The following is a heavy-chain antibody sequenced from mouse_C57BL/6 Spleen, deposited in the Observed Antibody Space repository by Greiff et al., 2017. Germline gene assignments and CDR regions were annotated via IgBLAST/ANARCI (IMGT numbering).Heavy chain of an antibody. CDR3: ADGYYFDD. CDR1: GYAFSSSW. V-gene: IGHV1-82*01. J-gene: IGHJ2*01. Sequence: VQLQQSGPELVKPGASVKISCKASGYAFSSSWMNWVKQRPGKGLEWIGRIYPGAGDTNYNGKFKGKATLTADKSSSTAYMQLSSLTSEDSAVYFCADGYYFDDWGQGTTLTVSS. D-gene: IGHD2-3*01. CDR2: IYPGAGDT.